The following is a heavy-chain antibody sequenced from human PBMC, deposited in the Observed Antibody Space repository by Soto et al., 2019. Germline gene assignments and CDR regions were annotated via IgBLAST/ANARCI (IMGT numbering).Heavy chain of an antibody. Sequence: GSGPTLVNPTQTLTLTCTFSGFSLSTSGVGVGWIRQPPGKALEWLALIYWNDDKRYSPSLKSRLTITKDTSKNQVVLTMTNMDPVDTATYYCAHRAAYYDFWSGVPSFDYWGQGTLVTVSS. J-gene: IGHJ4*02. CDR2: IYWNDDK. CDR3: AHRAAYYDFWSGVPSFDY. CDR1: GFSLSTSGVG. V-gene: IGHV2-5*01. D-gene: IGHD3-3*01.